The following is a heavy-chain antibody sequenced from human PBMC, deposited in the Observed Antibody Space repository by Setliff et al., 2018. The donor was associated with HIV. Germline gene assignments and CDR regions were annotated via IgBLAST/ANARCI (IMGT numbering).Heavy chain of an antibody. Sequence: ASVKVSCKASGYRFTNYGISWVRQAPGQGLEWMAWISPQNGNTEFAQKFHHRVSMTADRSSNIAYMELRSLTFEDTAIYYCARDGRFDYDSSGYAGPELDQWGQGTLVTAPQ. CDR2: ISPQNGNT. CDR3: ARDGRFDYDSSGYAGPELDQ. V-gene: IGHV1-18*01. J-gene: IGHJ5*02. CDR1: GYRFTNYG. D-gene: IGHD3-22*01.